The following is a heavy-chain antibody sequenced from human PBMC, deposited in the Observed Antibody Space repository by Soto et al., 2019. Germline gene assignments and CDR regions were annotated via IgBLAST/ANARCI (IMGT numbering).Heavy chain of an antibody. CDR2: MNPNSGNT. CDR3: ARGGRACGGSYYSPDDAFDI. Sequence: QVQLVQSGAEVKKPGASVKVSCKASGYTFTSYDINWVRQATGQGLEWMGWMNPNSGNTGYAQKFQGRVTMTRNTSISTAYMELSSLRSEDTAVYYCARGGRACGGSYYSPDDAFDIWGQGTMVTVSS. J-gene: IGHJ3*02. CDR1: GYTFTSYD. D-gene: IGHD2-15*01. V-gene: IGHV1-8*01.